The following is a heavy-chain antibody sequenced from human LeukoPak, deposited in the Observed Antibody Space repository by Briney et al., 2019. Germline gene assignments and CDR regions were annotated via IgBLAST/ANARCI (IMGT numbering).Heavy chain of an antibody. D-gene: IGHD2-2*01. V-gene: IGHV4-34*01. CDR1: SGSLSGHF. Sequence: SETLSLTCAVYSGSLSGHFWSWIRQPPGKGLEWIGEINSGGRTNYSPSLEARLRLSVDTSKNQFSLKLHSVTAADTALYYCARGKQLPVRGPLDQWGQGTLVTVSS. CDR2: INSGGRT. J-gene: IGHJ4*02. CDR3: ARGKQLPVRGPLDQ.